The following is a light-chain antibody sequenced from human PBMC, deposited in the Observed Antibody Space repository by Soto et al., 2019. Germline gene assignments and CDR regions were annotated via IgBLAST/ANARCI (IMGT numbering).Light chain of an antibody. CDR1: QSISGW. CDR2: DAS. J-gene: IGKJ4*01. CDR3: QQYDSFSLT. Sequence: DIQRTQSPSTLSASVGDRVTITCRASQSISGWLAWYQQKPGRAPKLLIYDASNLESGVPSRFSGSGSGTEFTLTISSLQPDDFATYYCQQYDSFSLTFGGGTTVEIK. V-gene: IGKV1-5*01.